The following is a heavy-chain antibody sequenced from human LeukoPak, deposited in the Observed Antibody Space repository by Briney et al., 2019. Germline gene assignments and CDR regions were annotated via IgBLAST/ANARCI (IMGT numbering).Heavy chain of an antibody. D-gene: IGHD6-6*01. CDR1: GFIFSNYW. V-gene: IGHV3-7*01. CDR3: ARDRVGSSARSVYYYYYMDV. Sequence: GSLRLSCAASGFIFSNYWMSWVRQAPGKGLEWVANIQQDGSEKYYVDSVKGRFTISRDNAKNSLYLQMNSLRAEDTAVYYCARDRVGSSARSVYYYYYMDVWGKGTTVTVSS. J-gene: IGHJ6*03. CDR2: IQQDGSEK.